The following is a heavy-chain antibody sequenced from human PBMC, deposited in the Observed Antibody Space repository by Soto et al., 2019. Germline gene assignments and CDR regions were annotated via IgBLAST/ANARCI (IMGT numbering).Heavy chain of an antibody. CDR2: INHSGST. V-gene: IGHV4-34*01. D-gene: IGHD2-2*01. Sequence: SETLSLTCAVYGGSFSGYYWSWIRQPPGKGLEWIGEINHSGSTNYNPSLKSRVTISVDTSKNQFSLKLSSVTAADTAVYYCAGGIVVVPAAYYYYYMDVWGKGTTVTVSS. J-gene: IGHJ6*03. CDR3: AGGIVVVPAAYYYYYMDV. CDR1: GGSFSGYY.